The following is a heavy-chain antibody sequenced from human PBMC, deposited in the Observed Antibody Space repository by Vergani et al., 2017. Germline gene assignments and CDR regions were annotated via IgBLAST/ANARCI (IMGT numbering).Heavy chain of an antibody. CDR2: INHSGST. CDR3: ASCLRGTSLGY. D-gene: IGHD1-1*01. Sequence: QVQLQQWGAGLLKPSETLSLTCAVYGGSFSGYYWSWIRQPPGKGLEWIGEINHSGSTNYNPSLNSRVTISVDTSKNQFSLKLSSLTAAGTAVYYCASCLRGTSLGYWGQGTLVTVSS. CDR1: GGSFSGYY. J-gene: IGHJ4*02. V-gene: IGHV4-34*01.